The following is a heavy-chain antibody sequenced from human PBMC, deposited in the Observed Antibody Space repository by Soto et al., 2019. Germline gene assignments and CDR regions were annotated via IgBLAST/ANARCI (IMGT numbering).Heavy chain of an antibody. V-gene: IGHV4-39*01. Sequence: SETLSLTCTVSGGSISSSSYYWGWIRQPPGKGLEWIGSIYYSGSTYYNPSLKSRVTISVDTSKNQFSLKLSSVTAADTAVYYCARQTINKYRGYDRLYYWFDPWGRGTLVTVSS. CDR2: IYYSGST. CDR3: ARQTINKYRGYDRLYYWFDP. J-gene: IGHJ5*02. CDR1: GGSISSSSYY. D-gene: IGHD5-12*01.